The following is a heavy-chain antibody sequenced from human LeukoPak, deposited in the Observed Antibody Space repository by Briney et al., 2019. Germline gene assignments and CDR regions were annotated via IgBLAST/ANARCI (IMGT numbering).Heavy chain of an antibody. D-gene: IGHD1-26*01. Sequence: GGSLRLSCAASGFSFNTYDIHWVRQAPGKGLEWVAAILSDGGGDRYADSVRGRFTISRDNSKNTLYLQMNGLRGEDTAAYSCAKTVGANKNYFDSWGQGTLVTVSS. V-gene: IGHV3-30*18. CDR3: AKTVGANKNYFDS. J-gene: IGHJ4*02. CDR2: ILSDGGGD. CDR1: GFSFNTYD.